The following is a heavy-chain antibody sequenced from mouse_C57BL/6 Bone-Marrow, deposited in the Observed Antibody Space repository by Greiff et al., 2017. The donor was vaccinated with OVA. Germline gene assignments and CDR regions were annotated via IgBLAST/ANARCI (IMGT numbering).Heavy chain of an antibody. Sequence: EVKLVESGGDLVKPGGSLKLSCAASGFTFSSYGMSWVRQTPDKRLEWVATISSGGSYTYYPDSVKGRFTISRDNAKNTLYLQMSSLKSEDTAMYYCARITTVVAPYYYARDYWGQGTSVTVAS. D-gene: IGHD1-1*01. CDR2: ISSGGSYT. V-gene: IGHV5-6*02. CDR3: ARITTVVAPYYYARDY. CDR1: GFTFSSYG. J-gene: IGHJ4*01.